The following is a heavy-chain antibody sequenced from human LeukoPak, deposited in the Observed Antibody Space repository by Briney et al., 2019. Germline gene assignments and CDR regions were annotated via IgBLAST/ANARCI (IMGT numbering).Heavy chain of an antibody. J-gene: IGHJ6*03. CDR1: GGSFSGYY. V-gene: IGHV4-34*01. D-gene: IGHD4-23*01. CDR3: ARGDYGGYYYYYMDV. Sequence: SETLSFTCAVYGGSFSGYYWSWIRQPPGKGLEWIGEINHSGSTNYNPSLKSRVTISVDTSKNQFSLKLSSVTAADTAVYYCARGDYGGYYYYYMDVWGKGTTVTVSS. CDR2: INHSGST.